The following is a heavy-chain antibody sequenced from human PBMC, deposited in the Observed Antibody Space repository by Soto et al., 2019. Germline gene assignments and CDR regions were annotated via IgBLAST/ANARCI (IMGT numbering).Heavy chain of an antibody. D-gene: IGHD6-13*01. Sequence: PGGSLSLSCAASGFTFSSYWLHWGRQVPGKGLVWVSRINSDGSSTSYADSAKDRFTISSDNAKNMLYLQMNSQRVEDTAVYYCARDPEGINWYTHPIDYWGQGTLVTVSS. CDR3: ARDPEGINWYTHPIDY. CDR2: INSDGSST. V-gene: IGHV3-74*01. CDR1: GFTFSSYW. J-gene: IGHJ4*02.